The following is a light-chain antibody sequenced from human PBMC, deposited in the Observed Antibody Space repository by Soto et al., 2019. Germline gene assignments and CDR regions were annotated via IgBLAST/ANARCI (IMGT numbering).Light chain of an antibody. V-gene: IGLV1-40*01. J-gene: IGLJ3*02. CDR3: QSYDSSLSGSGV. Sequence: QSVLTQPPSVSGAPGQTVTISCTGSNSNLGTGYDVHWYQQLPGTAPKLLLYDNNSRPSGVPDRFSGSRSGTSATLAITGLQAEDEADYYCQSYDSSLSGSGVFGGGTKLTVL. CDR1: NSNLGTGYD. CDR2: DNN.